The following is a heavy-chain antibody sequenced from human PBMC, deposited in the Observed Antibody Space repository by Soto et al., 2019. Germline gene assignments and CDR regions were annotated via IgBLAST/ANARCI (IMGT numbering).Heavy chain of an antibody. J-gene: IGHJ4*02. V-gene: IGHV3-23*01. Sequence: VGSLRLSCAASGFTFSSYSMSWVRQAPGKGLEWVSGFSTSGDGGTTKYADSVKGRFTISRDNAKNSLYLQINSLRGEDTAIYFCARSGDNYNVLDYWGPGTPVSVSS. CDR1: GFTFSSYS. D-gene: IGHD3-10*02. CDR3: ARSGDNYNVLDY. CDR2: TSGDGGTT.